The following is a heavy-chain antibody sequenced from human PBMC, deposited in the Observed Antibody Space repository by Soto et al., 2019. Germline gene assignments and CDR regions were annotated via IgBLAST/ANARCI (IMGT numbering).Heavy chain of an antibody. D-gene: IGHD3-3*01. CDR1: GYTFTGYY. CDR3: ARGSRYYDFWSGTKGVDP. CDR2: INPNSGGT. J-gene: IGHJ5*02. Sequence: QVQLVQSGAEVKKPGASVKVSCKASGYTFTGYYMHWVRQAPGQGLEWMGWINPNSGGTNYAQKFQVRVTMTRDTSISTAYMELSRLRSDDTAVYYCARGSRYYDFWSGTKGVDPWGQGTLVTVSS. V-gene: IGHV1-2*02.